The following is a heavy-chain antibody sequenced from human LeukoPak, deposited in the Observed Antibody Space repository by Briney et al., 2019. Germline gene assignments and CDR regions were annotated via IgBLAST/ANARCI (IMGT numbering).Heavy chain of an antibody. CDR2: TYTSGST. J-gene: IGHJ4*02. D-gene: IGHD3-3*01. V-gene: IGHV4-4*07. CDR1: GGSISSYY. Sequence: SETLSLTCTVSGGSISSYYWSWIRQPAGKGLEWIGRTYTSGSTNYNPSLKSRVTMSVDTSKNQFSLKLSSVTAADTAVYYCARGYDFWSGYHYFDYWGQGTLVTVSS. CDR3: ARGYDFWSGYHYFDY.